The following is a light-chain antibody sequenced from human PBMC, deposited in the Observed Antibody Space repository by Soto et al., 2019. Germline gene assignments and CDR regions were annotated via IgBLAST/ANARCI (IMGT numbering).Light chain of an antibody. CDR2: GNI. CDR3: SSYTTSHTLV. J-gene: IGLJ2*01. Sequence: QSVLTQPPSVSGAPGQKVTISCTGSSSNIGADYDVHWYQQRPGTAPKLLNFGNINRPSGVPDRFSGSKSGTSASLAITGLQAEDEGDYYCSSYTTSHTLVFGGGTKLTVL. V-gene: IGLV1-40*01. CDR1: SSNIGADYD.